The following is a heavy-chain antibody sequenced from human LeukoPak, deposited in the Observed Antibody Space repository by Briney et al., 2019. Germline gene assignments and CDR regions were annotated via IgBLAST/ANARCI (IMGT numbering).Heavy chain of an antibody. V-gene: IGHV1-69*04. D-gene: IGHD3-22*01. CDR2: IIPIVGIV. J-gene: IGHJ4*02. CDR3: AREYYYDSSGYLAY. Sequence: SVKVSCKASGGTFSRYAISWVRQAPGQGLEWMGRIIPIVGIVNYAQKFQGRVTITADKSTSTAYMELSSLRSEDTAVCYCAREYYYDSSGYLAYWGQGTLVTVSS. CDR1: GGTFSRYA.